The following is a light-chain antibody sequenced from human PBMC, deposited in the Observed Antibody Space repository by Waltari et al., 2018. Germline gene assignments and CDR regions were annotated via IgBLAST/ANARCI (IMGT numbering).Light chain of an antibody. CDR1: ETVDTN. CDR3: HQYKNWPPWT. Sequence: EIVVTQSPATLSLSQGERATLSCRASETVDTNIAWYQQKPGQPPRPLISGASTRATDIPPRFSGSGSGTEFTLSISSLQSEDFAVYYCHQYKNWPPWTFGQGTKVEIK. CDR2: GAS. J-gene: IGKJ1*01. V-gene: IGKV3-15*01.